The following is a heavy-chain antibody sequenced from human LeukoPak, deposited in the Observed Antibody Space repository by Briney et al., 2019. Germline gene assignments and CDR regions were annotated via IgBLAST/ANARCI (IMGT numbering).Heavy chain of an antibody. J-gene: IGHJ6*03. CDR3: TRDPDYYYYYYMDV. CDR2: IKLDGSEK. CDR1: GFTFSSYW. V-gene: IGHV3-7*03. Sequence: PGGSLRLSCAASGFTFSSYWMSWVRQAPGKGLQWVANIKLDGSEKYYVDSVKGRFTISRDNAKNSLYLQMNSLKTEDTAVYYCTRDPDYYYYYYMDVWGKGTTVTVSS.